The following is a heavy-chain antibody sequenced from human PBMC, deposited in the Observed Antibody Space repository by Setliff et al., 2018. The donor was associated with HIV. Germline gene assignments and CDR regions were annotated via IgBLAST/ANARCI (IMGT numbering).Heavy chain of an antibody. D-gene: IGHD3-22*01. CDR2: ISNTGSAI. J-gene: IGHJ3*02. CDR3: SRDHKYYDSSDWVVGFDI. CDR1: GFTFSDSY. Sequence: GGSLRLSCAASGFTFSDSYMSWIRQAPGKGLEWVSYISNTGSAIHYADSVKGRFTISRDNARNSLYLQMNRLTAEDTALYYCSRDHKYYDSSDWVVGFDIWGQGTMVTV. V-gene: IGHV3-11*04.